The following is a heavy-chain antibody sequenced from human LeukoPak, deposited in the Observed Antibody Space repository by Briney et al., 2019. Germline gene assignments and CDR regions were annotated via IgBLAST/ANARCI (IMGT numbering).Heavy chain of an antibody. CDR2: INPNSGGT. Sequence: ASVKVSCKASGYTFTGYYMHWVRQAPGQGLEWMGRINPNSGGTNYAQKFQGRVTMTRDTSISTAYMELSRLRSDDTAVYYCARALGEDGMATINGYWGQGTLVTVSS. CDR3: ARALGEDGMATINGY. V-gene: IGHV1-2*06. D-gene: IGHD5-24*01. J-gene: IGHJ4*02. CDR1: GYTFTGYY.